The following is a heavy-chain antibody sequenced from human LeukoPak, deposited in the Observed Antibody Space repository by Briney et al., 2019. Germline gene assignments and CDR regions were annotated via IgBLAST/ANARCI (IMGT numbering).Heavy chain of an antibody. V-gene: IGHV1-46*01. CDR2: INPSGGST. CDR3: ARDPHVGWPGWFEP. Sequence: ASVTVSCKASGYTFTSHYMHWVRQAPGQGLEWMGIINPSGGSTSYAQKFQGRVTMNRDMSTSTVYMELSSLRSEDTAVYYCARDPHVGWPGWFEPWGQETLVTVSS. J-gene: IGHJ5*02. D-gene: IGHD2-15*01. CDR1: GYTFTSHY.